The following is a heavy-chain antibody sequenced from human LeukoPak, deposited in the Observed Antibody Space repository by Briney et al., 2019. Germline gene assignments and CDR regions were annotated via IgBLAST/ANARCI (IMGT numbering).Heavy chain of an antibody. J-gene: IGHJ4*02. CDR2: INLSGRT. CDR3: ARHFAYSSSSYFDY. V-gene: IGHV4-34*01. D-gene: IGHD6-6*01. Sequence: SETLSLTCAVYGGSFSNYYWSWVRQPPGKGLEWIGEINLSGRTNYNPSLESRLTISLDTSKNQFSLRLYSVTVADTAVYYCARHFAYSSSSYFDYWGQGSLVTVSS. CDR1: GGSFSNYY.